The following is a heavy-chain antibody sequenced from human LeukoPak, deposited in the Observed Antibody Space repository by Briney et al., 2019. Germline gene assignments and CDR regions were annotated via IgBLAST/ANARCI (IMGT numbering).Heavy chain of an antibody. V-gene: IGHV4-34*01. CDR3: ARHGGREMATIIAPKYYFDY. Sequence: SETLSLTCAVYGGSFSGYYWTWIRQPPGKGLEWIGEINHSGSSIYNPSLKSRVTISVDTSKNQFSLKLSSVTAADTAVYYCARHGGREMATIIAPKYYFDYWGQGTLVTVSS. D-gene: IGHD5-24*01. CDR2: INHSGSS. J-gene: IGHJ4*02. CDR1: GGSFSGYY.